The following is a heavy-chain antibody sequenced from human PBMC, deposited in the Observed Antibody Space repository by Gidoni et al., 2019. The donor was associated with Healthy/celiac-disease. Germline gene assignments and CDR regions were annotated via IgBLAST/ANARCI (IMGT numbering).Heavy chain of an antibody. CDR3: AKAGLRGQGWFDP. Sequence: EVQLVESGGGLVQPGRFLRLSCAASGFTFDDYAMHWVRQAPGKGLEWVSGISWNSGSIGYADSVKGRFTISRDNAKNSLYLQMNSLRAEDTALYYCAKAGLRGQGWFDPWGQGTLVTVSS. CDR1: GFTFDDYA. CDR2: ISWNSGSI. V-gene: IGHV3-9*01. J-gene: IGHJ5*02.